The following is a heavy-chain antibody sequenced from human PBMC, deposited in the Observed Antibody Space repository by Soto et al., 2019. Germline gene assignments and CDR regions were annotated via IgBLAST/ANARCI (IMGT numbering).Heavy chain of an antibody. CDR3: ARSPVGDAFNV. CDR1: GFTFSSYS. J-gene: IGHJ3*01. CDR2: ISSGSDYI. V-gene: IGHV3-21*01. Sequence: EVQLVESGGGLVKPGGSLRLSCAASGFTFSSYSMNWVRQAPGKGLEWVSSISSGSDYIFYADSVKGRFTISRDNAKNSLCLQMNGLTAEDTGVYYCARSPVGDAFNVWGQGTVVTVSS.